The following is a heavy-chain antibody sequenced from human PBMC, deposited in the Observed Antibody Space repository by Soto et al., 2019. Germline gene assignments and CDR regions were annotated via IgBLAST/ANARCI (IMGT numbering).Heavy chain of an antibody. J-gene: IGHJ4*02. V-gene: IGHV1-46*01. D-gene: IGHD1-1*01. CDR3: ARAGTRNLFYFDY. CDR1: GYTFTSYY. Sequence: ASVKVSCKASGYTFTSYYMHWVRQAPGQGLEWMGIINPSVGSTSYAQNFQGRVTMTRDTSTTTVYMELSSLRSEDTAVYYCARAGTRNLFYFDYWGQGTLVTVSS. CDR2: INPSVGST.